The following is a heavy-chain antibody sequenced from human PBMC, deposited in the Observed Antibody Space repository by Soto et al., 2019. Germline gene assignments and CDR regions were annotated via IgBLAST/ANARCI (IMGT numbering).Heavy chain of an antibody. Sequence: QVQLVQSGAEVKKPGSSVKVSCKASGGTFSSYAISWVRQAPGQGLEWMGGIIPIFGTANYAQKFQGRVTVTADKPTSPAHMELSSLRCEDTAVYYCARGIPFSSSGLEYYYCFGMDVWGQGTTVTVSS. CDR2: IIPIFGTA. D-gene: IGHD6-6*01. CDR1: GGTFSSYA. CDR3: ARGIPFSSSGLEYYYCFGMDV. V-gene: IGHV1-69*14. J-gene: IGHJ6*02.